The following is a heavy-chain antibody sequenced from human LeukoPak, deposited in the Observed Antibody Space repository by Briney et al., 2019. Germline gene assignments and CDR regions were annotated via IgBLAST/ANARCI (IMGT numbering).Heavy chain of an antibody. V-gene: IGHV1-18*01. Sequence: ASVKVSCKASGYTFSSYGINWVRLAPGRGPEWMASINPQKRDTHYAQNFQGRVTVTAGTSTNTAYVELRSLRSDDTAIYCCARRKYGADYNGMDVWGQGTTVTVSS. D-gene: IGHD4/OR15-4a*01. CDR2: INPQKRDT. CDR3: ARRKYGADYNGMDV. CDR1: GYTFSSYG. J-gene: IGHJ6*02.